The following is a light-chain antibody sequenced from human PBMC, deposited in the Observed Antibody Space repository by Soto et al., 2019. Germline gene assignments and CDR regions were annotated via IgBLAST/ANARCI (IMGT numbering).Light chain of an antibody. CDR3: QHYGRSPLT. Sequence: IVLTQSPGTLSLSPGERATLSCRASQSVTSNYLAWYQQKPGQAPRLLIYDASIRATDIPDRFSGSGSGTDFTLTINRLEPEDFAVYYCQHYGRSPLTFGGGTKVEIK. J-gene: IGKJ4*01. CDR2: DAS. V-gene: IGKV3-20*01. CDR1: QSVTSNY.